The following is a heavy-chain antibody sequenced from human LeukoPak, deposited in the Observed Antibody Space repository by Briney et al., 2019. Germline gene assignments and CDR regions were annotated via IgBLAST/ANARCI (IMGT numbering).Heavy chain of an antibody. V-gene: IGHV3-53*01. CDR2: IYGGGST. Sequence: GGSLRLSCAASGFTVSSNYMSWVRQAPGKGLEWVSVIYGGGSTYYADSVKGRFTISRDNSKNTLYLQMNSLRAEDTAVYYCAKMEEWGSYFSSRGYFDYWGQGTLVTVSS. D-gene: IGHD1-26*01. J-gene: IGHJ4*02. CDR3: AKMEEWGSYFSSRGYFDY. CDR1: GFTVSSNY.